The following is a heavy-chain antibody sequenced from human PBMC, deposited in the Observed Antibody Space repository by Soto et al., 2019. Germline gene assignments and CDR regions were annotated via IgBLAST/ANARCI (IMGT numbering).Heavy chain of an antibody. CDR1: GFTFSSYS. Sequence: PGGSLRLSCAASGFTFSSYSMNWVRQAPGKELEWVSYISSSSSTIYYADSVKGRFTISRDNAKNSLYLQMNSLRAEDTAVYYCAREGCRGTSCYVPYYFDYWGQGTLVTVSS. D-gene: IGHD2-2*01. CDR2: ISSSSSTI. J-gene: IGHJ4*02. V-gene: IGHV3-48*01. CDR3: AREGCRGTSCYVPYYFDY.